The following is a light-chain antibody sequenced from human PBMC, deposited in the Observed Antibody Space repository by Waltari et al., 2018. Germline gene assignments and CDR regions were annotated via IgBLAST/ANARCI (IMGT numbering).Light chain of an antibody. Sequence: QSVLTQPPSVSGNPGQRITISCSGSSSNIGSHNVYWYQQVPGTAPRLLIYWNNQRPSGVPIRFSGSKSGTSASLAISGLRSEDEADYYCAAWDDSLSWVFGGGTHLTVL. V-gene: IGLV1-47*01. CDR1: SSNIGSHN. CDR2: WNN. CDR3: AAWDDSLSWV. J-gene: IGLJ3*02.